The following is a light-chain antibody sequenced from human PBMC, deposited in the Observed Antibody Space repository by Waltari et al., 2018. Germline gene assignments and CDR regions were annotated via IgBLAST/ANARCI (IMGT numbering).Light chain of an antibody. CDR2: AAS. Sequence: DIQMTQSPSSVSASVGDRVTITSRASQSISSYLNWYQQKPGKAPKLLIYAASSLQSGVPSRFSGSGSGTDFTLTISSLQPEDFATYYCQQSYSTPRLTFGGGTKVEIK. CDR3: QQSYSTPRLT. V-gene: IGKV1-39*01. J-gene: IGKJ4*01. CDR1: QSISSY.